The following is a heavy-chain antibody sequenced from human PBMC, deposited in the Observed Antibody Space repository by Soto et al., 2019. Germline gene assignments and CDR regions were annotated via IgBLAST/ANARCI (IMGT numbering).Heavy chain of an antibody. Sequence: GGSLRLSCAGSGFIFSNSAFHWVRQAPGKGLEWVALISYDGNNKYYADSVKGRFTISRDNSKNTLYLQMHSLRADDTAVYYCAREVASYDRSGFFDYWGQGALVTVSS. J-gene: IGHJ4*02. D-gene: IGHD3-22*01. CDR1: GFIFSNSA. CDR2: ISYDGNNK. CDR3: AREVASYDRSGFFDY. V-gene: IGHV3-30-3*01.